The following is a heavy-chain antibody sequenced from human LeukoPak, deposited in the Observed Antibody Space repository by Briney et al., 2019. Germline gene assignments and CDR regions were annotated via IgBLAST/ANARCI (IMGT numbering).Heavy chain of an antibody. D-gene: IGHD1-14*01. Sequence: SETLSLTCTVSGGSISSGGYYWSWSRQPPGKGLEWIGYIYYSGSTYYNPSLKSRVTISVDTSKNQFSLKLSSVTAADTAVYYCAKESGPSADNADAFDIWGQGTMVTVSS. V-gene: IGHV4-30-4*01. CDR2: IYYSGST. CDR3: AKESGPSADNADAFDI. CDR1: GGSISSGGYY. J-gene: IGHJ3*02.